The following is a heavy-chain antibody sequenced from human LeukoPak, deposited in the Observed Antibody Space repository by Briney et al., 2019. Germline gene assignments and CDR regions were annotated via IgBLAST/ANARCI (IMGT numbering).Heavy chain of an antibody. V-gene: IGHV1-2*02. D-gene: IGHD3-16*02. CDR3: ARTMITFGGVIVTPDY. J-gene: IGHJ4*02. Sequence: ASVKVSCKTSGYTFTGHYMHWVRQAPGQGLEWMGWINPKSGGTNYAQKLQGRVTMTTDTSTSTAYMELRSLRSDDTAVYYCARTMITFGGVIVTPDYWGQGTLVTVSS. CDR1: GYTFTGHY. CDR2: INPKSGGT.